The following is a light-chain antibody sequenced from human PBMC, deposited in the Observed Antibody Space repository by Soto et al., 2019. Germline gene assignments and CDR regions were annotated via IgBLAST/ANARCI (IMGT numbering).Light chain of an antibody. CDR3: QSYDSSLSGSNVV. CDR1: SSKIGAGYD. CDR2: GNS. J-gene: IGLJ2*01. Sequence: QSVLTQPPSVSGAPGQRVTISCTGSSSKIGAGYDVHWYQQLPGTAPKLLIYGNSNRPSGVPDRFSGSKSGTSASLAITGLQAEDEADYYCQSYDSSLSGSNVVFGGGTKLTVL. V-gene: IGLV1-40*01.